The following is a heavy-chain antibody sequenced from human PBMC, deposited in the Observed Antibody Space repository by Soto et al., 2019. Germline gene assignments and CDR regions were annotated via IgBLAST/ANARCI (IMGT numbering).Heavy chain of an antibody. Sequence: ASVKVSCKASGYTFTSYAMHWVRQAPGQRLEWMGWINAGNGNTKYSQKFQGRVTITRDTSASTAYMELSSLRSEDTAVYYCARDGHDYGDYGRCCYYYYMAVWGKGTTVIVSS. D-gene: IGHD4-17*01. J-gene: IGHJ6*03. CDR2: INAGNGNT. V-gene: IGHV1-3*01. CDR1: GYTFTSYA. CDR3: ARDGHDYGDYGRCCYYYYMAV.